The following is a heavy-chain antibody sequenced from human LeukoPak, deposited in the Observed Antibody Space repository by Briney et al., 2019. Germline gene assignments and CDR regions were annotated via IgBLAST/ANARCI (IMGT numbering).Heavy chain of an antibody. D-gene: IGHD1-26*01. CDR1: GGSFSGYY. CDR2: INHSGST. Sequence: PSETLSLTCAVCGGSFSGYYWSWIRQPPGKGLEWIGEINHSGSTNYNPSLESRVTISVDTSKNQFSLKLSSVTAADTAVYYCAKHAGAFYYFGYWGQGTLVTVSS. V-gene: IGHV4-34*01. J-gene: IGHJ4*02. CDR3: AKHAGAFYYFGY.